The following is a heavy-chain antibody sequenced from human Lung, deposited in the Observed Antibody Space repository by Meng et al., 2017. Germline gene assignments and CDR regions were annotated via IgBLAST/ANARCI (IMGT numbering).Heavy chain of an antibody. D-gene: IGHD4-11*01. CDR2: INHSGST. CDR1: GGSVSDYY. CDR3: ARGPTTMAHDFDY. Sequence: QVQLQQWGEGLLKPSGTLSLTGVVSGGSVSDYYWSWIRQPPGKGLEWIGEINHSGSTNYNPSLESRATISVDTSQNNLSLKLSSVTAADSAVYYCARGPTTMAHDFDYWGQGTLVTVSS. J-gene: IGHJ4*02. V-gene: IGHV4-34*01.